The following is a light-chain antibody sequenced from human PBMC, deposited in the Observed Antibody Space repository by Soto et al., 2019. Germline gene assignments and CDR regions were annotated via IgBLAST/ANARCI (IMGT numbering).Light chain of an antibody. V-gene: IGKV1-5*01. CDR2: SAS. CDR1: QSISRY. CDR3: QHYNSYSEA. Sequence: DSQMTQSPSSLSASVGDRVTVTCRAGQSISRYLNWYQQRAGKARKLLIYSASTLQTGVPSRFSGSGSGTEFTLTISSLQPDDFATYYCQHYNSYSEAVGQGTKVDIK. J-gene: IGKJ1*01.